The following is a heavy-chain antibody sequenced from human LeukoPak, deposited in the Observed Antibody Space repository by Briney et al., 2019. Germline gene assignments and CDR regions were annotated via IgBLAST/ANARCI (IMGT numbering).Heavy chain of an antibody. CDR2: IIPIFGTP. D-gene: IGHD2-2*01. Sequence: SVKVSCKASGYIFTNYYIHWVRQAPGQGLEWMGGIIPIFGTPNYAQKFQARVTITADKSTTTAYMELSSLRSEDTAVYYCATRYCTFTSCYFDYWGQGTLVTVSS. CDR1: GYIFTNYY. J-gene: IGHJ4*02. V-gene: IGHV1-69*06. CDR3: ATRYCTFTSCYFDY.